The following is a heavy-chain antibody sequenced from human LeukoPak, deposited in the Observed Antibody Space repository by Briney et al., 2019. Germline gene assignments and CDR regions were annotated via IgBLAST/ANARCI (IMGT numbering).Heavy chain of an antibody. V-gene: IGHV1-2*02. J-gene: IGHJ5*02. CDR3: ARVASIVVPAPLARFDP. D-gene: IGHD2-2*01. CDR1: GYTFTGYY. CDR2: INPNSGGT. Sequence: ASVKVSCKASGYTFTGYYMHWVRQAPGQGLEWMGWINPNSGGTNYAQKFQGRVTMTRDTSISTAYMELSRLRSDDTAVYYCARVASIVVPAPLARFDPWGQGTLVTVSS.